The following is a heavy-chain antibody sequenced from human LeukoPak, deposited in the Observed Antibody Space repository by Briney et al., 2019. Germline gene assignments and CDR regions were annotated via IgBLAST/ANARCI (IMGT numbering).Heavy chain of an antibody. CDR3: ARAAMAPTPFDY. Sequence: PSETLSLTCTVSGGSISSYYWSWIRQPPGKGLEWIGYIYYSGSTNYNPSLKSRVTISVDTSKNQFSLKLSSVTAADTAVYYCARAAMAPTPFDYWGQGTLVTVSS. D-gene: IGHD5-18*01. J-gene: IGHJ4*02. CDR2: IYYSGST. V-gene: IGHV4-59*01. CDR1: GGSISSYY.